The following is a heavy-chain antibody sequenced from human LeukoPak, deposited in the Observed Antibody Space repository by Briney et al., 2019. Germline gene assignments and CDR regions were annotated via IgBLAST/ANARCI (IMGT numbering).Heavy chain of an antibody. CDR1: GYTFTGYY. D-gene: IGHD3-9*01. V-gene: IGHV1-2*02. J-gene: IGHJ4*02. CDR2: INPNSGGT. CDR3: AREIQYFDWFGTFDY. Sequence: GASVKVSCKASGYTFTGYYMHWVRQAPGQGLEWMGWINPNSGGTNYAQKFQGRVTMTRDTSNSTAYMELSRLRSDDTAVYYCAREIQYFDWFGTFDYWGQGTLATVSS.